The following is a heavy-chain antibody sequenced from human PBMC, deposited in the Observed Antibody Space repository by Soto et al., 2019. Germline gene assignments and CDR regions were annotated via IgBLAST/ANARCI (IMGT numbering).Heavy chain of an antibody. V-gene: IGHV3-48*01. D-gene: IGHD6-19*01. CDR2: ISSSSSTI. J-gene: IGHJ4*02. Sequence: GGSLRLSCAASGFTFSSYSMNWVRQAPGKGLEWVSYISSSSSTIYYADSVKGRFTISRDNAKNSLYLQMNSLRAEDTAVYYCARFTVAGTFARIDDWGQGTLVTVSS. CDR3: ARFTVAGTFARIDD. CDR1: GFTFSSYS.